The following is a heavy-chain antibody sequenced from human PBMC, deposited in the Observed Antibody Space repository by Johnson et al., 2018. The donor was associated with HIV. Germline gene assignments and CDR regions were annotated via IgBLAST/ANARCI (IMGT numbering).Heavy chain of an antibody. Sequence: QVQLVESGGGVVQPGRSLRLSCAASGFTFSTYPMHWVRQAPGKGLEWVAIIRYDGSNKYYADSVKGRFHISRDNSKNTLYLQMNSLRAEETAVYYCAKELGIPSGWYRGAFDIWGQGTMVTVSS. CDR1: GFTFSTYP. D-gene: IGHD6-19*01. CDR2: IRYDGSNK. V-gene: IGHV3-30*02. CDR3: AKELGIPSGWYRGAFDI. J-gene: IGHJ3*02.